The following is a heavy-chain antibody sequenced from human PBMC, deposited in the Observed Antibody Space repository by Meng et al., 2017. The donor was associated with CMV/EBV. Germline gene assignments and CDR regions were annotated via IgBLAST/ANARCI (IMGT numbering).Heavy chain of an antibody. J-gene: IGHJ4*02. CDR3: TTTISSGWEFDY. CDR1: GFTFSNAW. Sequence: GGSLRLSCAASGFTFSNAWMSWVRQAPGKGLEWVGRIKSKTDGGTTDYAAPVKGRFTISRDDSKNTLYLQMNSLKTEDTAVYYCTTTISSGWEFDYWGQGTLVTVSS. D-gene: IGHD6-19*01. CDR2: IKSKTDGGTT. V-gene: IGHV3-15*01.